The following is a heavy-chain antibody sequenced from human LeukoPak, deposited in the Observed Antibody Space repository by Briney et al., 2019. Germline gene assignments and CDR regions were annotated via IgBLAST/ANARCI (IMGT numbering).Heavy chain of an antibody. J-gene: IGHJ4*02. CDR1: GFTVSTNC. D-gene: IGHD5-18*01. V-gene: IGHV3-53*04. CDR2: IYSGGTT. CDR3: ARVDTVMAYYFDL. Sequence: GGSLRLSCAASGFTVSTNCMTWVRQAPGKGLEWVSTIYSGGTTYYADSVMGRFTISRLNSRNTLYLQMNSLRAEDTAVYYCARVDTVMAYYFDLWGQGTLVTVSS.